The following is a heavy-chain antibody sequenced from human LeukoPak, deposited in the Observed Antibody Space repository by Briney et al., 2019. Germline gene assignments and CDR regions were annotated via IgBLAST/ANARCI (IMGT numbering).Heavy chain of an antibody. J-gene: IGHJ4*02. CDR3: ARAKGGGSYYVIDY. CDR1: GYTFTSYD. V-gene: IGHV1-8*01. CDR2: MNPNSGNT. Sequence: ASVKVSCKASGYTFTSYDINWVRQATGQGLEWMGWMNPNSGNTGYAKKFQGRVTMTRDTSISTAYMELSRLTSDDTAVYYCARAKGGGSYYVIDYWGQGTLVTVSS. D-gene: IGHD1-26*01.